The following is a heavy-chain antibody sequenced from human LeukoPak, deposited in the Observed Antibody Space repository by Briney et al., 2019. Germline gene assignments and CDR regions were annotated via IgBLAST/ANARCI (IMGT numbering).Heavy chain of an antibody. V-gene: IGHV4-61*02. CDR3: ARDAAVAGTSGWFDP. D-gene: IGHD6-19*01. CDR2: IYTSGST. Sequence: SETLSLTCTVSGGSISSGSYYWSWIRQPAGKGLEWIGRIYTSGSTNYNPSLKSRVTISVDTSKNQFSLRLSSVTAADTAVYYCARDAAVAGTSGWFDPWGQGTLVTVSS. J-gene: IGHJ5*02. CDR1: GGSISSGSYY.